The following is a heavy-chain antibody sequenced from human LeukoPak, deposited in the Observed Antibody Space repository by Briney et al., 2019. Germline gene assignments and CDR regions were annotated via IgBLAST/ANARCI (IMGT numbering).Heavy chain of an antibody. D-gene: IGHD2-21*02. J-gene: IGHJ6*03. CDR3: ARVGTASHCYYMDV. CDR2: IIPIFGTA. CDR1: GGTFSSYA. Sequence: VASVKVSCKASGGTFSSYAISWARQAPGQGLEWMGGIIPIFGTANYAQKFQGRVTITTDESTSTAYMELSTLRSEDTAVYYCARVGTASHCYYMDVWGKGTTVTVSS. V-gene: IGHV1-69*05.